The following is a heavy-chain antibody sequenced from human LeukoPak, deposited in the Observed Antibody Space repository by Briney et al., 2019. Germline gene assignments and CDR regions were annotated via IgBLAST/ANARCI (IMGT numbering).Heavy chain of an antibody. Sequence: VASVKVSCKASGYTFTSYYMHWVRQAPGQGLEWMGIINPSGGSTSYAQKFQGRVTMTRDTSTSTVYMELSSLRSEDTAVYYCARSYDSSGYSMYYFDYWGQGTLVTVSS. J-gene: IGHJ4*02. D-gene: IGHD3-22*01. CDR3: ARSYDSSGYSMYYFDY. CDR1: GYTFTSYY. CDR2: INPSGGST. V-gene: IGHV1-46*01.